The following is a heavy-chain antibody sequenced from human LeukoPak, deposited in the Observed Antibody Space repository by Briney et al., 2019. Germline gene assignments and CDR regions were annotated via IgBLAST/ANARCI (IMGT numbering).Heavy chain of an antibody. CDR2: INSDGSST. CDR3: ARVANVAARGKNWFDP. J-gene: IGHJ5*02. Sequence: GGSLRLSCAASGFTFSSYWMHWVRQAPGKGLVWVSRINSDGSSTRYADSVKGRFTISRDNAKNSLYLQMNSLRAEDTAMYYCARVANVAARGKNWFDPWGQGTLVTVSS. CDR1: GFTFSSYW. V-gene: IGHV3-74*01. D-gene: IGHD2-15*01.